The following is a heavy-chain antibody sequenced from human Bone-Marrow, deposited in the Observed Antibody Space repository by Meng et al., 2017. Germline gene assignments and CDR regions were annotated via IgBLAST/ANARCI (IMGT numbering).Heavy chain of an antibody. CDR2: ISSSSSYI. CDR1: GFTFSSYS. Sequence: GGSLRLSCAASGFTFSSYSMNWVRQAPGKGLEWVSSISSSSSYIYYADSVKGRFTISRDNAKNSLYLQMDSLRAEDTAVYYCARDGLGSSSLLSDYWGQGTLVTVSS. CDR3: ARDGLGSSSLLSDY. J-gene: IGHJ4*02. V-gene: IGHV3-21*01. D-gene: IGHD6-13*01.